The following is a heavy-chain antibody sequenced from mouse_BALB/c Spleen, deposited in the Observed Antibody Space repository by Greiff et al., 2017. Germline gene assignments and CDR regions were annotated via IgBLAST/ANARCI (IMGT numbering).Heavy chain of an antibody. V-gene: IGHV2-9*02. CDR3: AREGLWSYAMDY. D-gene: IGHD1-1*02. CDR2: IWAGGST. Sequence: VQVVESGPGLVAPSQSLSITCTVSGFSLTSYGVHWVRQPPGKGLEWLGVIWAGGSTNYNSALMSRLSISKDNSKSQVFLKMNSLQTDDTAMYYCAREGLWSYAMDYWGQGTSVTVSS. J-gene: IGHJ4*01. CDR1: GFSLTSYG.